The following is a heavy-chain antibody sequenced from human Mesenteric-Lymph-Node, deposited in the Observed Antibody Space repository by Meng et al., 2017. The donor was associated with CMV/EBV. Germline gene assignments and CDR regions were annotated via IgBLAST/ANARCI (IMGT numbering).Heavy chain of an antibody. J-gene: IGHJ4*02. V-gene: IGHV3-23*01. CDR2: ISGSGGST. Sequence: FTVSTNYMSWVRQAPGKGLEWVSVISGSGGSTHYADSVKGRFTISRDNSKNTLYLQMNSLRAEDTAVYYCAKDKSDYYGSGSYYPYWGQGTLVTVSS. CDR3: AKDKSDYYGSGSYYPY. CDR1: FTVSTNY. D-gene: IGHD3-10*01.